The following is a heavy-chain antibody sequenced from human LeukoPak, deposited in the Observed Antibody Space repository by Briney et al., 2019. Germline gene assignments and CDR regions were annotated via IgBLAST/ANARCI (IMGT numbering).Heavy chain of an antibody. D-gene: IGHD2-15*01. J-gene: IGHJ4*02. CDR1: GFTVSNNY. CDR2: TSGSGDNT. Sequence: GGSLRLSCAASGFTVSNNYMSWVRQAQGKGLEWVSATSGSGDNTYYADSVEGRFALSRDNSKNTVYLQMNSLRADDTAVYYCAKTRGYCSGGTCYCDYWGQGTLVTVSS. V-gene: IGHV3-23*01. CDR3: AKTRGYCSGGTCYCDY.